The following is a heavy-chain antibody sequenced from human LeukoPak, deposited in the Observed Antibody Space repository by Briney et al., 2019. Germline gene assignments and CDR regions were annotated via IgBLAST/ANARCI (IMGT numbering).Heavy chain of an antibody. CDR1: GGSLSTYD. V-gene: IGHV4-59*08. Sequence: SETLSLTCTVSGGSLSTYDGRWIRQPPGRGLEWIGYIYDSGSTKYNPSLKSPVNISVDTTKNQFSLKLTSVTAADTAVYFCVRHFHGSAYVVDLWGQGILVTVSS. CDR3: VRHFHGSAYVVDL. CDR2: IYDSGST. J-gene: IGHJ5*02. D-gene: IGHD2-15*01.